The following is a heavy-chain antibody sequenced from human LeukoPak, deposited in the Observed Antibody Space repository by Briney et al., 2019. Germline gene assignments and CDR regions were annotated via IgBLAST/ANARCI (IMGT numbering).Heavy chain of an antibody. D-gene: IGHD6-19*01. CDR3: SRPIIAVAGVFDD. V-gene: IGHV3-30*17. J-gene: IGHJ4*02. CDR2: ISYDGSNK. CDR1: GFTFSSYA. Sequence: GRTLRLSCAISGFTFSSYAIHWARQAPAKGLEWEAVISYDGSNKYYAEIVKGLFTIAKDNSKTTLYLQMTSLRAEDTAGYCCSRPIIAVAGVFDDWGEGTLVTVSS.